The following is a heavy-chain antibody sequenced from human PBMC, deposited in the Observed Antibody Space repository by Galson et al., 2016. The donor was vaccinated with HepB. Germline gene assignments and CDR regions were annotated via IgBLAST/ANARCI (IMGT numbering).Heavy chain of an antibody. CDR3: ARSGSSSWKYHFDY. CDR2: IIPFFGTA. CDR1: GGTFSSYA. Sequence: SVKVSCKASGGTFSSYAITWVRQAPGQGLEWMGGIIPFFGTANYAQKFQGRVTITADESTSTAYKELSSLRSEDTAVYYCARSGSSSWKYHFDYWGQGTLVTVSS. D-gene: IGHD6-13*01. J-gene: IGHJ4*02. V-gene: IGHV1-69*13.